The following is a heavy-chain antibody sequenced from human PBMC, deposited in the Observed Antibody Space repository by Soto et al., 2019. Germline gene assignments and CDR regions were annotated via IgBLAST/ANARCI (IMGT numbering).Heavy chain of an antibody. J-gene: IGHJ4*02. CDR1: GFSFSSYE. CDR2: ISSSGSTI. V-gene: IGHV3-48*03. D-gene: IGHD1-26*01. CDR3: ARTYSGSFD. Sequence: VGSLRLSCAASGFSFSSYEINWVRQAPGKGLEWVAYISSSGSTIYYADSVKVRFTISTDNANNSLYLQMNSLRAEDTAVYYCARTYSGSFDWAQGTLVTASS.